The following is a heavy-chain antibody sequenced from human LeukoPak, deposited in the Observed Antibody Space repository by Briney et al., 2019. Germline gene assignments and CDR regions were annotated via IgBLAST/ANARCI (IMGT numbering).Heavy chain of an antibody. V-gene: IGHV1-8*01. CDR3: AGGWEPYDYWFDP. D-gene: IGHD5-12*01. J-gene: IGHJ5*02. CDR2: ISADNGNT. CDR1: GGTFSSYI. Sequence: ASVKVSCKASGGTFSSYIITWVRQAPGQGLEWMGWISADNGNTDYAQRFQGRVTMTRDTSISTAYMELSGLRSDDTATYYCAGGWEPYDYWFDPWGQGTLVTVSS.